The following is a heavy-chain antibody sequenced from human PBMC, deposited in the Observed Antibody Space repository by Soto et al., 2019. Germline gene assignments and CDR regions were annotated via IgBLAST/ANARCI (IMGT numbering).Heavy chain of an antibody. CDR1: GGSISSSIYY. D-gene: IGHD3-22*01. CDR2: IYYSGST. V-gene: IGHV4-39*01. CDR3: ARRGRITMIATDY. Sequence: PSETLSLTCTVSGGSISSSIYYWGWIRHPPGKGLEWIGSIYYSGSTYYNPSLKSRVTISVDTSKNQFSLKLSSVTAADTAVYYCARRGRITMIATDYWGQGTLVTVSS. J-gene: IGHJ4*02.